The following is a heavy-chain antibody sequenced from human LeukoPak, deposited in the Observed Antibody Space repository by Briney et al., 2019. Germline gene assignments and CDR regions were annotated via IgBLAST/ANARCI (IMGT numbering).Heavy chain of an antibody. Sequence: ASVKVSCKASGYTFTSYGISWVRQAPGQGLEWMGWISAYNGNTNYAQKLQGRVTMTTDTSTSTAYMELRSLRSDDTAVYYCARVTLLGYCSGGSCYHYFDYWGQGTLVTVSS. D-gene: IGHD2-15*01. CDR1: GYTFTSYG. J-gene: IGHJ4*02. V-gene: IGHV1-18*01. CDR2: ISAYNGNT. CDR3: ARVTLLGYCSGGSCYHYFDY.